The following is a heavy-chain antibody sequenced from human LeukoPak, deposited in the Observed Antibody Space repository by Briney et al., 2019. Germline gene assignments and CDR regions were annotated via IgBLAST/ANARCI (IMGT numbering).Heavy chain of an antibody. D-gene: IGHD3-10*01. CDR2: FDSEDADT. V-gene: IGHV1-24*01. Sequence: GASVKVPCKVSGHILTELSMHWVRQAPGQGLEWMGGFDSEDADTIYAHKFQGRVTMTEDTSTDTAYMELSSLRSEDTAVYYCAIDLHLFRTRPDFDFWGQGTLVTVSS. CDR1: GHILTELS. CDR3: AIDLHLFRTRPDFDF. J-gene: IGHJ4*02.